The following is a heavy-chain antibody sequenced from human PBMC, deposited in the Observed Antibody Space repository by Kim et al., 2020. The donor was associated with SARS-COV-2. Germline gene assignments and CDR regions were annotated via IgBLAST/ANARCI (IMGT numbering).Heavy chain of an antibody. D-gene: IGHD2-8*02. Sequence: YYVGSGKGRFTTSRDNAKNSLYLQMNSLRAEDTAVYYCARILVAPPGWDYWGQGTLVTVSS. J-gene: IGHJ4*02. V-gene: IGHV3-7*01. CDR3: ARILVAPPGWDY.